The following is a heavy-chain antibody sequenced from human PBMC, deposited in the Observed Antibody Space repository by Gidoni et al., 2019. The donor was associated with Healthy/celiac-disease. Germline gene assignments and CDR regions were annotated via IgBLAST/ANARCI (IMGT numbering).Heavy chain of an antibody. J-gene: IGHJ6*02. D-gene: IGHD6-6*01. V-gene: IGHV1-2*04. CDR1: GYTFTGYY. Sequence: QVQLVQSGAEVKKPGASVKVSCKASGYTFTGYYMLWVRQAPGQGLEWMGWINPNSGGTNYAQKFQGWVTMTRDTSISTAYMELSRLRSDDTAVYYCAREHALAARHEFYYYGMDVWGQGTTVTVSS. CDR2: INPNSGGT. CDR3: AREHALAARHEFYYYGMDV.